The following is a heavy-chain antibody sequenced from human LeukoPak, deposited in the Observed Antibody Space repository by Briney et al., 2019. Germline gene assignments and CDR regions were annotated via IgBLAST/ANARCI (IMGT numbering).Heavy chain of an antibody. CDR3: ARDRIAAAFSAFDI. V-gene: IGHV3-11*06. D-gene: IGHD6-13*01. Sequence: GGSLRLSCAASGFTLSDYYMSWIRQAPGKGLEWVSYINSSSSYTNYADSVKGRFTISRDNAKNSLYLQMNSLRAEDTAVYYCARDRIAAAFSAFDIWGQGTMVTVSS. J-gene: IGHJ3*02. CDR2: INSSSSYT. CDR1: GFTLSDYY.